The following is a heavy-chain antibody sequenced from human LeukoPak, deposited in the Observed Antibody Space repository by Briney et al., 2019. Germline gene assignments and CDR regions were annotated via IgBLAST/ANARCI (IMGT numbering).Heavy chain of an antibody. CDR2: ISSGSSTI. J-gene: IGHJ4*02. CDR1: GFTFSSYS. V-gene: IGHV3-48*01. Sequence: GGSLRLSCAASGFTFSSYSMNWVRQAPGKGLEWVSYISSGSSTIYYADSVKGRFTISGDNGKNLLYLQMNSLRAEDTAVYYCARVRSVPDYWGQGTLVTVSS. D-gene: IGHD3-10*01. CDR3: ARVRSVPDY.